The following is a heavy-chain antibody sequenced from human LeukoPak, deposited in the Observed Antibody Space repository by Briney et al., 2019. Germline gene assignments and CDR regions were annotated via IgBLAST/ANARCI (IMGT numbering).Heavy chain of an antibody. CDR1: GYTFTSYG. J-gene: IGHJ6*02. Sequence: ASVKVSCKASGYTFTSYGISWVRQAPGQGLEWMGWISAYNGNTNYAQKLQGRVTMTTDTSTSTAYVELRSLRSDDTAVYYCARDLNTMVRGFWNYYYYGMDVWAKGPRSPSP. CDR2: ISAYNGNT. CDR3: ARDLNTMVRGFWNYYYYGMDV. V-gene: IGHV1-18*01. D-gene: IGHD3-10*01.